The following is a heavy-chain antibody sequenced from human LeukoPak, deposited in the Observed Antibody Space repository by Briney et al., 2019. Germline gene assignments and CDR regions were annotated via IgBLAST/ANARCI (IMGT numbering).Heavy chain of an antibody. CDR2: ISSSGSV. J-gene: IGHJ4*02. Sequence: KSSETLSLTCTVSGGSISGSIRSYYWSWLRQPPGKGLEWIGYISSSGSVNDNPSLRSRVTISVDTSKNQFFLSLSSVSAADTAVCYCARIPLGYSGAYYFDYWGQGTLVTVSP. D-gene: IGHD5-12*01. V-gene: IGHV4-4*09. CDR1: GGSISGSIRSYY. CDR3: ARIPLGYSGAYYFDY.